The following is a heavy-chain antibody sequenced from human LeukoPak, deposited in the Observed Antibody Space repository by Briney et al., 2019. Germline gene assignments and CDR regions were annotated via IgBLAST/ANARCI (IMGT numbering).Heavy chain of an antibody. CDR2: IFHTGST. Sequence: SETLSLTCVVSGDSISSGGYSWSWIRQPPGKGLEWIGYIFHTGSTFYNPSLKSRVNISVDNSKNQFSLRLSSVTAADTAVYYCARELWFANAPGSWLDPWGQGTLVTVST. CDR3: ARELWFANAPGSWLDP. V-gene: IGHV4-30-2*01. J-gene: IGHJ5*02. CDR1: GDSISSGGYS. D-gene: IGHD3-10*01.